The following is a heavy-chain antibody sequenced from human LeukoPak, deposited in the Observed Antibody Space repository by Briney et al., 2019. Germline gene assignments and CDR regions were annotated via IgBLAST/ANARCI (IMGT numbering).Heavy chain of an antibody. CDR3: ATMKLIGQQLPRYFFDC. D-gene: IGHD6-13*01. V-gene: IGHV1-69*13. CDR1: GYTFTSYY. CDR2: VIPIFGAP. Sequence: GASVKVSCKASGYTFTSYYMHWVRQAPGQGLEWLGGVIPIFGAPHYAQKFQGRVTITADESTSTSYMELSSLRSDDTAVYYCATMKLIGQQLPRYFFDCWGQGTLVTVSS. J-gene: IGHJ4*02.